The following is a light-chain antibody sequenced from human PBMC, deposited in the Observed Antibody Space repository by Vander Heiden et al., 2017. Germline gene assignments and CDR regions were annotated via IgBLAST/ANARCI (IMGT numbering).Light chain of an antibody. CDR2: GTS. Sequence: EIVLTQSPGTLSLSPGERATISCRASQSVSSSDLAWYQQKPGKAPRLLIYGTSSRATGIPDRFSGSGSGTDFTLTITRLEPEDFAVYYCQQFDTSAYTFGQGTKLEIK. CDR3: QQFDTSAYT. CDR1: QSVSSSD. V-gene: IGKV3-20*01. J-gene: IGKJ2*01.